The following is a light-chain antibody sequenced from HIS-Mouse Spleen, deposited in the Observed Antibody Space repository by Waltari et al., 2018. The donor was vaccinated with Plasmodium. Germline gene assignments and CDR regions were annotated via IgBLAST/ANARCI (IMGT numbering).Light chain of an antibody. CDR1: AVPTKY. CDR2: EDS. V-gene: IGLV3-10*01. CDR3: YSTDSSGNHRV. Sequence: SYELTQPPSVSVSPGQTARLTCPGDAVPTKYAYWYQQKSGQAPVLVIYEDSKRPSGIPERFSGSSSGTMATLTISGAQVEDEADYYCYSTDSSGNHRVFGGGTKLTVL. J-gene: IGLJ3*02.